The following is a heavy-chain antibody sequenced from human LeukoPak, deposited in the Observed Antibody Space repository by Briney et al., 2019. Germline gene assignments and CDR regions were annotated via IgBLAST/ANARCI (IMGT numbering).Heavy chain of an antibody. CDR1: GGSISSYY. Sequence: PSETLSLTCTVSGGSISSYYWSWIRQPPGKGLEWIGSIYYSGSTYYNPSLKSRVTISVDTSKNQFSLKLSSVTAADTAVYYCAISFSSSWYTGRYWGQGTLVTVSS. J-gene: IGHJ4*02. D-gene: IGHD6-13*01. V-gene: IGHV4-59*05. CDR3: AISFSSSWYTGRY. CDR2: IYYSGST.